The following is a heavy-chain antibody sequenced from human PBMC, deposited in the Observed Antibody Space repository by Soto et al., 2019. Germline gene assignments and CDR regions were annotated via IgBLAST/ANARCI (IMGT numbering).Heavy chain of an antibody. J-gene: IGHJ4*02. Sequence: GGSLRLSCAASGFTFSSYAMSWVRQAPGKGLEWVSAISGSGGSTYYADSVKGRFTISRDNSKNTLYLQMNSLRAEDTAVYYCAKDEFRPRGFGELLWGQGTLVTVSS. CDR1: GFTFSSYA. D-gene: IGHD3-10*01. V-gene: IGHV3-23*01. CDR3: AKDEFRPRGFGELL. CDR2: ISGSGGST.